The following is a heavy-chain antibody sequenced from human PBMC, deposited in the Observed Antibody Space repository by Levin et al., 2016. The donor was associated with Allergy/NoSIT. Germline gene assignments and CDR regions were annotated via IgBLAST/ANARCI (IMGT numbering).Heavy chain of an antibody. CDR1: GFTFSSYA. V-gene: IGHV3-30*04. CDR2: ISYDGSNK. D-gene: IGHD3-10*01. Sequence: GGSLRLSCAASGFTFSSYAMHWVRQAPGKGLEWVAVISYDGSNKYYADSVKGRFTISRDNSKNTLYLQMNSLRAEDTAVYYCVRENRVVRGVTELWYFDLWGRGTLVTVSS. CDR3: VRENRVVRGVTELWYFDL. J-gene: IGHJ2*01.